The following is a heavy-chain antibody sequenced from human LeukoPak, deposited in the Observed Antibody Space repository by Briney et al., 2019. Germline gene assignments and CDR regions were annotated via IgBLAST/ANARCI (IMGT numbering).Heavy chain of an antibody. Sequence: SETLSLTCAVYGGSFSGYYWSWIRQPPGKGLEWIGEVNHSGSTNYNPSLKSRVTISVDTSKNQFSLKLSSVTAADTAVYYCARGIPQTDIVVAVAANYFDYWGQGTLVTVSS. V-gene: IGHV4-34*01. CDR3: ARGIPQTDIVVAVAANYFDY. CDR1: GGSFSGYY. J-gene: IGHJ4*02. D-gene: IGHD2-15*01. CDR2: VNHSGST.